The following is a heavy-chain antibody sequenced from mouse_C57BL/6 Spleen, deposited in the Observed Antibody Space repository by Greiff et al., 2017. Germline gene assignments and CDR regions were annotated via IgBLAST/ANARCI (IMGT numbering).Heavy chain of an antibody. D-gene: IGHD2-4*01. V-gene: IGHV3-6*01. CDR2: ISYDGSN. CDR3: ARGDDYAHYYAMDY. Sequence: DVQLQESGPGLVKPSQSLSLTCSVTGYSITSGYYWNWIRQFPGNKLEWMGYISYDGSNNYNPSLKNRISITRDTSKNQFFLKLNSVTTEDTATYYCARGDDYAHYYAMDYWGQGTSVTVSS. CDR1: GYSITSGYY. J-gene: IGHJ4*01.